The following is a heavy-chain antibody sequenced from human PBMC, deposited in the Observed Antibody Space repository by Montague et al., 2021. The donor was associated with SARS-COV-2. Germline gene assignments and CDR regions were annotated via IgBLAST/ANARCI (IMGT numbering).Heavy chain of an antibody. V-gene: IGHV4-39*01. CDR3: ARHTVYYGSGRFNIGGEGGNKEYGLDV. D-gene: IGHD3-10*01. J-gene: IGHJ6*01. Sequence: SETLSLTCTVSGGPISDSSYYWGWIRRPPGKGLQWIGSLYYSGSTYYDPSLKSRVTISVDTSRNQFSLKLSSVTAADTAVYFCARHTVYYGSGRFNIGGEGGNKEYGLDVWGQGTTVTVSS. CDR1: GGPISDSSYY. CDR2: LYYSGST.